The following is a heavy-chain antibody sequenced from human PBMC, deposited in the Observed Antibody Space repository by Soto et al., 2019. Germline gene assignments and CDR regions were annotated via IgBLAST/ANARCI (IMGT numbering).Heavy chain of an antibody. CDR3: ARVRRRVAAAGTVWFDP. Sequence: SETLSLTCAVYGGSFSGYYWRWIRQPPGKGLEWIGEINHSGSTNYNPSLKSRVTISVDTSKNQFSLKLSSVTAADTAVYYCARVRRRVAAAGTVWFDPWGQGTLVTVS. J-gene: IGHJ5*02. CDR2: INHSGST. D-gene: IGHD6-13*01. CDR1: GGSFSGYY. V-gene: IGHV4-34*01.